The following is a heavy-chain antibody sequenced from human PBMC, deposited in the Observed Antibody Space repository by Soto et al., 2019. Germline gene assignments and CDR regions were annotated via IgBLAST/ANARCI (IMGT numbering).Heavy chain of an antibody. CDR2: IYYSGST. Sequence: SETLSLTCTVSGGSISSYYWSWIRQPPGKGLEWIGYIYYSGSTNYNPSLKSRVTISVDTSKNQFSLKLSSVTAADTAVYYCARRLRDYYGSGSYYHYGMDVWGQGTTVTVSS. CDR3: ARRLRDYYGSGSYYHYGMDV. CDR1: GGSISSYY. V-gene: IGHV4-59*08. D-gene: IGHD3-10*01. J-gene: IGHJ6*02.